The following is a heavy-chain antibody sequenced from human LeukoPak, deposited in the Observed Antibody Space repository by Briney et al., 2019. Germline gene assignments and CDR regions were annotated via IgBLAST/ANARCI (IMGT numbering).Heavy chain of an antibody. D-gene: IGHD1-26*01. CDR2: IYYSGST. V-gene: IGHV4-39*01. Sequence: TSETLSLTCTVSGGSISSSSYYWAWVRQPPGKGLEWIGRIYYSGSTYYNPSLKSRVSISVDTSKNQFSLKLSSVTAADTAVYFCARHLYSGSTYFDCWGQGTLVTVSS. J-gene: IGHJ4*02. CDR3: ARHLYSGSTYFDC. CDR1: GGSISSSSYY.